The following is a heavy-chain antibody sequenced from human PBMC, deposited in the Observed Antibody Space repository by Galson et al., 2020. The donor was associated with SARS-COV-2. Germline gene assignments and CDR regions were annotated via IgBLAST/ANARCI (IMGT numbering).Heavy chain of an antibody. CDR3: ARDRSEFFEEPVAITGWGY. CDR2: ISAYKGKT. J-gene: IGHJ4*02. CDR1: GYTFASYG. V-gene: IGHV1-18*01. D-gene: IGHD2-2*02. Sequence: ASVKVSCKASGYTFASYGISWVRQAPGQRLEWLGWISAYKGKTNYAQKFLGRVTMTTDTSTSTAYMELRSLRSDDTAVYYCARDRSEFFEEPVAITGWGYWGQGTLVTVS.